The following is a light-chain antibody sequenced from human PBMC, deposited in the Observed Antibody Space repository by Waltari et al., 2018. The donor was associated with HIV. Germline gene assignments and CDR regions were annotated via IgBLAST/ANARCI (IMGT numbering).Light chain of an antibody. V-gene: IGLV2-23*01. CDR1: SSDVGIYNL. CDR2: EGI. Sequence: QSALTQPAPVSGSPGQSTPIPCTGTSSDVGIYNLVSWYQQHPGKAPKLMIYEGINRPSGVSNRFSGSKSGNTASLTISGLQAEDEADYYCCSYAGSSNWVFGGGTKLTVL. J-gene: IGLJ3*02. CDR3: CSYAGSSNWV.